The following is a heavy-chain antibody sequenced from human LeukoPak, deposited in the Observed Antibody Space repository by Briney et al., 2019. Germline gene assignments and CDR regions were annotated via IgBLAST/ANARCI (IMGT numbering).Heavy chain of an antibody. CDR2: FYYSGST. CDR1: GRSISSYY. D-gene: IGHD3-16*01. J-gene: IGHJ3*02. Sequence: SEPLTLTCSVCGRSISSYYCRWIRQPRGRGVVWIGYFYYSGSTNYNPTLKSRVTISVDTSNKQFSLKLSSATAAYTAVYYCARVLDLSKRGLDAFDIWGQGTMVTVSS. V-gene: IGHV4-59*13. CDR3: ARVLDLSKRGLDAFDI.